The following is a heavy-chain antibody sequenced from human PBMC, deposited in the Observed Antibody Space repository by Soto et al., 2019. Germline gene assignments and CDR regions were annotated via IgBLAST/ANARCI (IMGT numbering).Heavy chain of an antibody. D-gene: IGHD3-22*01. V-gene: IGHV4-4*02. CDR1: GGSISSSNW. Sequence: SETLSLTCAVSGGSISSSNWWSWVRQPPGKGLEWIGEIYHSGSTNYNPSLKSRVTISVDKSKNQFSLKLSSVTAADTAVYYCAKLWGYSYYYDSSGTNWFDPWGQGTLVTVSS. CDR2: IYHSGST. CDR3: AKLWGYSYYYDSSGTNWFDP. J-gene: IGHJ5*02.